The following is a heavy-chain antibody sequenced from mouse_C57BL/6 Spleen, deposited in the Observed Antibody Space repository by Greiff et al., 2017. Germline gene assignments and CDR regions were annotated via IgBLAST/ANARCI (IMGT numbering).Heavy chain of an antibody. V-gene: IGHV1-47*01. CDR1: GYTFTTYT. CDR3: ARVICPSYWYFDG. J-gene: IGHJ1*03. CDR2: FHPYNDDT. Sequence: QVQLQQSGAELVKPGASVKMSCKASGYTFTTYTLEWMKQNHGKSLEWIGNFHPYNDDTKYNEKFKGKATLTVEKSSSTAYLELSRLTSDDSAVDYCARVICPSYWYFDGWGTGTTVTVSS.